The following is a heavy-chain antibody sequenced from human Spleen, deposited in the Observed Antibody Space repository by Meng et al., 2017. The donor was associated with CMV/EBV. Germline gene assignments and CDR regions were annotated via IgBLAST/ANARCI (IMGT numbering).Heavy chain of an antibody. J-gene: IGHJ5*02. D-gene: IGHD3-16*02. V-gene: IGHV4-59*02. CDR1: GGSVS. CDR3: ARHVIAVSWFDP. CDR2: IYYSGST. Sequence: SETLSLTCTVSGGSVSWSWIRQPPGKGLEWIGYIYYSGSTKYNPSLKSRVTISVDRSKNRFSLKLSTVTAADTAVYYCARHVIAVSWFDPWGQGTLVTVSS.